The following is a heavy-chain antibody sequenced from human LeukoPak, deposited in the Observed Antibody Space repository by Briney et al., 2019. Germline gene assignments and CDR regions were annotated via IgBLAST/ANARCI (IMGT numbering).Heavy chain of an antibody. Sequence: GGSLTLSCAASGFTFSSFGMHWVRQTPGKGLEWLTFIHNDGITEYYADSVEGRFTISRDNSKNTVYLQMNSPRVEDTAVYYCAKDDPTGRYLWGQGTLVPVSS. V-gene: IGHV3-30*02. J-gene: IGHJ4*02. CDR3: AKDDPTGRYL. CDR1: GFTFSSFG. CDR2: IHNDGITE. D-gene: IGHD1-26*01.